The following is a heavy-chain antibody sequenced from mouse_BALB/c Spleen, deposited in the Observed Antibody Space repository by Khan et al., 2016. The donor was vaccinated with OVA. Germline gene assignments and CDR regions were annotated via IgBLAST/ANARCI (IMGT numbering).Heavy chain of an antibody. Sequence: VQLQQSGPGLVKPSQSLSLTCSVTGYSITSGYYWNWIRQFPGNKLEWMGYKVYDGTNNYNPSLKNQISITRHSSKNQFFLLLNAVTAEDAATYYCAREERWFTHWGQGTLVTVAA. CDR2: KVYDGTN. CDR1: GYSITSGYY. V-gene: IGHV3-6*02. J-gene: IGHJ3*01. CDR3: AREERWFTH.